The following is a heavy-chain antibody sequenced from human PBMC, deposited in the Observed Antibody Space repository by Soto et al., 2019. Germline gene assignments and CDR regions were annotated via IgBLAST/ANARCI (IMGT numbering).Heavy chain of an antibody. CDR3: ARDCSSSSCYNAGSYYYYGMDV. CDR1: GGSISSYY. Sequence: SETLSLTCTVSGGSISSYYWSWIRQPAGKGLEWIGRIYASGSTNYSPSLKSRVTMSLDTSKNQFFLKLSSLTAADTAVYYCARDCSSSSCYNAGSYYYYGMDVWGQGTTVTVSS. D-gene: IGHD6-13*01. CDR2: IYASGST. V-gene: IGHV4-4*07. J-gene: IGHJ6*02.